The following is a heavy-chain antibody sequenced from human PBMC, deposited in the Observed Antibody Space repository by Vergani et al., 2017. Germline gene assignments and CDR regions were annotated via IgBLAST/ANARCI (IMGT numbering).Heavy chain of an antibody. J-gene: IGHJ4*02. D-gene: IGHD6-19*01. V-gene: IGHV3-9*01. Sequence: EVQLVESGGGLVQPGRSLRLSCAASGFTFDDYAMHLVRQAPGKGLEWVSGNSWNSGRIGYADSVKGRFTISRDNAKNSLYLQMNSLRADDTALYYCAKVRGPVAGAFDYWGQGTLVTVSS. CDR2: NSWNSGRI. CDR1: GFTFDDYA. CDR3: AKVRGPVAGAFDY.